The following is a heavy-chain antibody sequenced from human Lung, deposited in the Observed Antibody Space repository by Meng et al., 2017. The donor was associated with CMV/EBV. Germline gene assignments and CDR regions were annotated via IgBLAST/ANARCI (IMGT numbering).Heavy chain of an antibody. Sequence: SCAASGFTFSDYYMSWIRQAPGKGLEWVSYISSSGSTIYYADSVKGRFTISRDNAKNSLYLQMNSLRAEDTAVYYCASRATGYSSSYIDYWGQGTXVTGSS. D-gene: IGHD6-6*01. J-gene: IGHJ4*02. CDR2: ISSSGSTI. CDR3: ASRATGYSSSYIDY. CDR1: GFTFSDYY. V-gene: IGHV3-11*04.